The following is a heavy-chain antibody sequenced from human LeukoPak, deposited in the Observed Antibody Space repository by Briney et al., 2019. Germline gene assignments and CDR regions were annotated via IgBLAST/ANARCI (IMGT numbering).Heavy chain of an antibody. Sequence: GGSLRPSCAASGFTFSGYAMSWVRQAPGKGLEWVSVISGSGGDTYYADSVKGRFTISRHNSKNTLYLQMNSLRAEDTAIYYCAKTGCTSTGCYENYWGQGTLVTVSS. V-gene: IGHV3-23*01. CDR3: AKTGCTSTGCYENY. J-gene: IGHJ4*02. CDR2: ISGSGGDT. D-gene: IGHD2-2*01. CDR1: GFTFSGYA.